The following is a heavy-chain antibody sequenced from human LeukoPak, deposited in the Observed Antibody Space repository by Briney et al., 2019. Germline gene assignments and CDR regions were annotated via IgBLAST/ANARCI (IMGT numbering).Heavy chain of an antibody. CDR3: ARDRGSSRYYYGMDV. V-gene: IGHV3-66*01. Sequence: PGGSLRLSCAASGFTVSSNYMSWVRQAPGKGLEWVSVIYSGGSTYYADSVKGRFTISRDNSKNTLYLQVNSLRAEDTAVYYCARDRGSSRYYYGMDVWGQGTTVTVSS. J-gene: IGHJ6*02. CDR1: GFTVSSNY. D-gene: IGHD6-13*01. CDR2: IYSGGST.